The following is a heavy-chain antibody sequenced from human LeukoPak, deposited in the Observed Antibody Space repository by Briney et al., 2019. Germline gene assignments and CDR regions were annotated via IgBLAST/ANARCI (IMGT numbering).Heavy chain of an antibody. CDR3: ARDYGSGSYYDY. Sequence: SETLSLTCTVSGGSISSGCYYWSWIRQHPGKGLEWIGYSYSSGTTYYNPSLKSRVTISVDTSKNHFSLKLSSVTAADTAVYYCARDYGSGSYYDYWGQGTLVTVSS. CDR1: GGSISSGCYY. CDR2: SYSSGTT. D-gene: IGHD3-10*01. J-gene: IGHJ4*02. V-gene: IGHV4-31*03.